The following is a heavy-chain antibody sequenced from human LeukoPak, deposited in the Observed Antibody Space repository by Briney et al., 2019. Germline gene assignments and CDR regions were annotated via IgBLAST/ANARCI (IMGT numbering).Heavy chain of an antibody. V-gene: IGHV3-23*01. CDR2: ISGSGDTT. J-gene: IGHJ5*02. CDR3: AKDSETHYDILTGYFS. CDR1: GFTFSRHG. Sequence: GGSLRLSCAASGFTFSRHGMNWVRQAPGKGLEWVSGISGSGDTTYYADSVKGRFTISRDNSKNTVYLQMNSLRAEDTAVYYCAKDSETHYDILTGYFSWGQGTLVTVSS. D-gene: IGHD3-9*01.